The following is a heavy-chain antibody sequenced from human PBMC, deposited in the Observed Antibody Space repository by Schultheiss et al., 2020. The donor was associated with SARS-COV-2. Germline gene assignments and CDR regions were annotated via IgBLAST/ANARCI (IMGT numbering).Heavy chain of an antibody. CDR2: ISSSGSTI. V-gene: IGHV3-48*04. CDR1: GFTFSNYA. J-gene: IGHJ6*02. CDR3: ARDRITMVRGVISGRMDV. D-gene: IGHD3-10*01. Sequence: GGSLRLSCAASGFTFSNYAMTWVRQAPGKGLEWVSYISSSGSTIYYADSVKGRFTISRDNAKNSLYLQMNSLRAEDTAVYYCARDRITMVRGVISGRMDVWGQGTTVTVSS.